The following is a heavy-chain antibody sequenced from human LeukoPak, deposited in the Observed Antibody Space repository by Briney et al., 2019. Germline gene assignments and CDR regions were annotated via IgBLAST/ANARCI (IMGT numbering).Heavy chain of an antibody. Sequence: GGSLRLSCAASGFTFSSYAMSWVRQAPGKGLEWVSAISGGGGSTYYADSVKGRFTISRDNSKNTLYLQMNSLRAEDTAVYYCARDSAIWFGDYWGQGTLVTVSS. D-gene: IGHD3-10*01. CDR2: ISGGGGST. CDR3: ARDSAIWFGDY. CDR1: GFTFSSYA. J-gene: IGHJ4*02. V-gene: IGHV3-23*01.